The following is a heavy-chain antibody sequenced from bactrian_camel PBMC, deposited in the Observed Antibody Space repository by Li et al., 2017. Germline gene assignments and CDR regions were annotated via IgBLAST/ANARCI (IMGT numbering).Heavy chain of an antibody. V-gene: IGHV3S26*01. J-gene: IGHJ2*01. CDR3: AASWRDWDAACFYWPRGYLEA. Sequence: HVQLVESGGGSVQAGGSLRLTSTASGYVYTSSCMGWFRQAPGKEREGVAAIQNEAGARSSESLKGRFTISKDIANNTLYLQMNNLQPEDTATYVCAASWRDWDAACFYWPRGYLEAWGQGTQVTVS. CDR1: GYVYTSSC. D-gene: IGHD2*01. CDR2: IQNEAGA.